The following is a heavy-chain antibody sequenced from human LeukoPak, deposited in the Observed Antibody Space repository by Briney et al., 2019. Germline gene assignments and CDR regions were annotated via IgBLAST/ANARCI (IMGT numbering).Heavy chain of an antibody. CDR1: GYTFTSYG. CDR2: ISAYNGNT. V-gene: IGHV1-18*01. D-gene: IGHD3-3*01. Sequence: ASVKVSCKASGYTFTSYGISWVRQAPGQGLEWMGWISAYNGNTNYAQKLQGRVTMTTDTSTSTAYMELRSLRSDDTAVYYCARDLAWSGYPQIMDYWGQGTLVTVSS. CDR3: ARDLAWSGYPQIMDY. J-gene: IGHJ4*02.